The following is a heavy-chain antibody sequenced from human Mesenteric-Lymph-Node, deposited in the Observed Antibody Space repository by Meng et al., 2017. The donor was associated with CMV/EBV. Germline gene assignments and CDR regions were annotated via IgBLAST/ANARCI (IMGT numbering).Heavy chain of an antibody. V-gene: IGHV5-51*01. Sequence: GGSLRLSCRDSGHSFTNYWIGWVRQMPGRGLEWMGVIFPADSDTRYSPSFQGQVTISADKSISTAYLQWSSLKPSDTAIYYCARLITGAPFDSWGQGTLVTVSS. J-gene: IGHJ4*02. CDR1: GHSFTNYW. D-gene: IGHD7-27*01. CDR3: ARLITGAPFDS. CDR2: IFPADSDT.